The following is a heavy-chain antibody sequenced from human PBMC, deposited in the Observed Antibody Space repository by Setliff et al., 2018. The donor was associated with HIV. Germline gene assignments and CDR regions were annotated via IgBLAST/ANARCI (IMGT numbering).Heavy chain of an antibody. CDR3: AREGRHYSSAWTFDY. V-gene: IGHV4-39*07. J-gene: IGHJ4*02. CDR1: GGSISSSSYY. Sequence: SETLSLTCTVSGGSISSSSYYWGWIRQPPGKGLEWIGEVHHSGSTNYNPSLKSRVTISVDTSKNQVSLRLSPVTAADTAVYYCAREGRHYSSAWTFDYWGQGTLVTVSS. D-gene: IGHD6-19*01. CDR2: VHHSGST.